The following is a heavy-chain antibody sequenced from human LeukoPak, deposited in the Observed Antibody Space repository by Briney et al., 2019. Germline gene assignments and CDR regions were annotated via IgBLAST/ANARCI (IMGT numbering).Heavy chain of an antibody. V-gene: IGHV1-8*01. Sequence: EASVKVSCKASGYTFTSYDINWVRQATGQGLEWMGWMNPNSGNTGYAQKFQGRVTMTRNTSISTAYMELCSLRSEDTAVYYCAREAAAGNYYYYYGMDVWGQGTTVTVSS. CDR3: AREAAAGNYYYYYGMDV. D-gene: IGHD6-13*01. CDR1: GYTFTSYD. J-gene: IGHJ6*02. CDR2: MNPNSGNT.